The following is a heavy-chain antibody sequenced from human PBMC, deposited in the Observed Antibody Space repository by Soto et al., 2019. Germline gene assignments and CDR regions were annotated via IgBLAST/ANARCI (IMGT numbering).Heavy chain of an antibody. J-gene: IGHJ4*02. D-gene: IGHD1-26*01. CDR3: ARMTRWDFDY. Sequence: PGGSLRLSCAASGFTFSHYYMNWIRQAPGKGLEWVSYISSTGGTVYYADSVKGRFTISRDNAKNSLYLQMNSLRAEDTAVYYCARMTRWDFDYWGQGTLVTVYS. CDR2: ISSTGGTV. V-gene: IGHV3-11*01. CDR1: GFTFSHYY.